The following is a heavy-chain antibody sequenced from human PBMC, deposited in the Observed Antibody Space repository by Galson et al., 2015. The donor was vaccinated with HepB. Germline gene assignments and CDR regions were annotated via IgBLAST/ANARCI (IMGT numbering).Heavy chain of an antibody. V-gene: IGHV3-49*03. CDR2: IRSKAYGGTT. Sequence: SLRLSCAASGFTFGDYAMSWFRQAPGKGLEWVGFIRSKAYGGTTEYAASVKGRFTISRDDSKSIAYLQMNSLKTEDTAVYYCTRDLGKWLRFLNHGPFDYWGQGTLVTVSS. CDR3: TRDLGKWLRFLNHGPFDY. CDR1: GFTFGDYA. J-gene: IGHJ4*02. D-gene: IGHD5-12*01.